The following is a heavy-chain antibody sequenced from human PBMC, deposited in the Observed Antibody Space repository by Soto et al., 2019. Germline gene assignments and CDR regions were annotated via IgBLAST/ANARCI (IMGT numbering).Heavy chain of an antibody. CDR3: GRGACSGYDCYFDY. CDR2: ISGSGSPI. Sequence: QVQLVESGGGLVKPGGPLRLSCAASGFSFRNDFMTWIRQAPGRGLERVPYISGSGSPIYYADSLKDRFTVTRDNAKKLLYLQMDSLRVEDTAVYYCGRGACSGYDCYFDYWGQGTLVNVSS. CDR1: GFSFRNDF. J-gene: IGHJ4*02. V-gene: IGHV3-11*01. D-gene: IGHD5-12*01.